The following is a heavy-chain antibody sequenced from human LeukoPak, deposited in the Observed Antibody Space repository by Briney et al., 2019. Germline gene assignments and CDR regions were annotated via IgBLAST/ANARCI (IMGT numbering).Heavy chain of an antibody. D-gene: IGHD3-22*01. V-gene: IGHV4-59*12. CDR1: GGSISCYY. Sequence: PSETLSLTCTVSGGSISCYYWSWIRQPPGKGLEWIGYIYYSGSTNYNPSLKSRVTISVDTSKSQFSLKLNSMTAADTAVYYCARGAQTYYDKAPVDYWGQGTLVTVSS. J-gene: IGHJ4*02. CDR3: ARGAQTYYDKAPVDY. CDR2: IYYSGST.